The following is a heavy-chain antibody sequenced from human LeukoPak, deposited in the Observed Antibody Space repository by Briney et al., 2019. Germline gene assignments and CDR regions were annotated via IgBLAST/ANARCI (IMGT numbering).Heavy chain of an antibody. D-gene: IGHD2-15*01. CDR2: IKPDGREK. CDR1: GFSFSDYW. CDR3: AKGYCRGGSCNSGY. J-gene: IGHJ4*02. Sequence: GGSLRLSCAASGFSFSDYWMNWVRQAPGKGLEWVAEIKPDGREKNYVGPVKGRFTISRDNAKNSLYLQMNSLRAEDTAVYYCAKGYCRGGSCNSGYWGQGTLVTVSS. V-gene: IGHV3-7*03.